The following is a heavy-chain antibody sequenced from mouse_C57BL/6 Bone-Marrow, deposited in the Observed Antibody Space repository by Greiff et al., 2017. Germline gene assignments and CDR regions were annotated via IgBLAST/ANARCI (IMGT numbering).Heavy chain of an antibody. CDR1: GFSLTSYG. V-gene: IGHV2-9*01. CDR2: IWGGGST. Sequence: VKLMESGPGLVAPSQSLSITCTVSGFSLTSYGVDWVRQPPGQGLEWLGVIWGGGSTNYNSALMSRLSISKDNSKSQVFLKMNSLHTDDTAIDYCWIRRDAMDYWGQGTSVTVSS. D-gene: IGHD2-2*01. CDR3: WIRRDAMDY. J-gene: IGHJ4*01.